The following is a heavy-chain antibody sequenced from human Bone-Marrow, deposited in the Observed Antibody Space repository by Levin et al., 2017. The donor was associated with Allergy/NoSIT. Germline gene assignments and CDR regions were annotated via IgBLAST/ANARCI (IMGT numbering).Heavy chain of an antibody. J-gene: IGHJ6*02. D-gene: IGHD6-25*01. V-gene: IGHV3-21*01. CDR3: ASRIAAPGGLDV. CDR2: IRSTGAYM. Sequence: ASVKVSCAISGITSNNYTLTWVRQPPGKGLEWVSSIRSTGAYMHYADSVKGRFTISRDNAKKLLFLQMSSLRAEDTAMYYCASRIAAPGGLDVWGQGTTVTVSS. CDR1: GITSNNYT.